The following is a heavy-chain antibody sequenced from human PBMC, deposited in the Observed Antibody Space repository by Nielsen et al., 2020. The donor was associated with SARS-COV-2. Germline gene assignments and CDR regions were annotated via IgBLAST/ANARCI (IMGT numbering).Heavy chain of an antibody. D-gene: IGHD1-26*01. V-gene: IGHV3-30*04. CDR3: ARETIDHTSSFIDY. J-gene: IGHJ4*02. CDR2: VSYDGTE. Sequence: GGSLRLSCAASRFTFSDYAMHWVRQAPGKGLEWLTIVSYDGTEHYADSVKGRFTISRDNSKNPVYLQMNSLKVEDTAVYFCARETIDHTSSFIDYWGQGTLVTVSS. CDR1: RFTFSDYA.